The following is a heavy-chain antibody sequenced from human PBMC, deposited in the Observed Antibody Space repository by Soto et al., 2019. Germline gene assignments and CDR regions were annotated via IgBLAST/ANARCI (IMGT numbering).Heavy chain of an antibody. J-gene: IGHJ6*02. D-gene: IGHD2-2*02. CDR3: ARDEDIVVVPAAISVYYYYGMDV. CDR2: IIPILGIA. V-gene: IGHV1-69*08. Sequence: QVQLVQSGAEVKKPGSSVKVSCKASGGTFSSYTISWVRQAPGQGLEWMGRIIPILGIANYAQKFQGRVTITADNSTTTAYMELSRLRSEGTDVYYCARDEDIVVVPAAISVYYYYGMDVWGQGTTVTVSS. CDR1: GGTFSSYT.